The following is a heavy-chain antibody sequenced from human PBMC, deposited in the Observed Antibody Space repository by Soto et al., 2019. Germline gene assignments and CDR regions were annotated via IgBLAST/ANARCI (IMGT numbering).Heavy chain of an antibody. CDR2: VNPNSGNT. D-gene: IGHD4-17*01. V-gene: IGHV1-8*01. Sequence: VQLLQSGAEVKKPGASVKVSCKTSGFTFTSYDINWVRQATGQGLEWVGWVNPNSGNTDYAQKFQGRVTITRNTSITTAYMELSSLRSEDTAVYYCARVPFVNFGDSVPFDYWGQGTLVTVSS. J-gene: IGHJ4*02. CDR1: GFTFTSYD. CDR3: ARVPFVNFGDSVPFDY.